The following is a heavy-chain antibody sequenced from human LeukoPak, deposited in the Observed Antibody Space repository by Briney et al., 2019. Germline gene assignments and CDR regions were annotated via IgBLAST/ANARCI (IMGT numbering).Heavy chain of an antibody. Sequence: SVKVSCKASGGTFSSYAISWVRQAPGQGLEWMGGIIPIFGTANYAQKFQGRVTITADESTSTAYMELSSPRSEDTAVYYCARQTNYYYGMDVWGQGTTVTVSS. V-gene: IGHV1-69*01. D-gene: IGHD1-1*01. CDR1: GGTFSSYA. J-gene: IGHJ6*02. CDR3: ARQTNYYYGMDV. CDR2: IIPIFGTA.